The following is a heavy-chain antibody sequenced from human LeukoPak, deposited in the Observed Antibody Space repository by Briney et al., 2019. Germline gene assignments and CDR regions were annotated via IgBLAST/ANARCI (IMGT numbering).Heavy chain of an antibody. CDR1: GFTFSDSW. V-gene: IGHV4-34*01. J-gene: IGHJ4*02. D-gene: IGHD5-24*01. CDR3: ARARRWLQLGASIFDY. CDR2: INHSGST. Sequence: GSLRLSCAASGFTFSDSWMSWVRQAPGKGLEWIGEINHSGSTNYNPSLKSRVTISVDTSKIQFSLKLSSVTAADRAVYYCARARRWLQLGASIFDYWGQGTLVTVSS.